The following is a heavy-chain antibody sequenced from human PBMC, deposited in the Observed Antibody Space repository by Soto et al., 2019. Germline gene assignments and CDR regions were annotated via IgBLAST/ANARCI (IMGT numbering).Heavy chain of an antibody. CDR3: ARKILWFGELFYYYYGMDV. Sequence: SETLSLTCAAYGGSFSGYYWSWIRQPPGKGLEWIGEINHSGSTNYNPSLKSRVTISVDTSKNQCSLKLSSVTAADTAVYYCARKILWFGELFYYYYGMDVSGQGTTVT. CDR2: INHSGST. CDR1: GGSFSGYY. V-gene: IGHV4-34*01. D-gene: IGHD3-10*01. J-gene: IGHJ6*02.